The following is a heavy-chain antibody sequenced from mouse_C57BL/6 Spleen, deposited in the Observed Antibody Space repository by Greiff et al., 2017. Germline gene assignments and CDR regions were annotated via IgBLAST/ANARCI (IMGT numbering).Heavy chain of an antibody. CDR1: GFNFKDDC. V-gene: IGHV14-4*01. Sequence: VQLQQSGAELVRPGASVKLSCKASGFNFKDDCMHWVKQRPGQGLEWIGWIDPDNGDTEYASKFQGKATITADTSSNTAYLQLSSLTSEDTAVYCCTPFALAYWGQGTLVTVSA. CDR2: IDPDNGDT. CDR3: TPFALAY. J-gene: IGHJ3*01.